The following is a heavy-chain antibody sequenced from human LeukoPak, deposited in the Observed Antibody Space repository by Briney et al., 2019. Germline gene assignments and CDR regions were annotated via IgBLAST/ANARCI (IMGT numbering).Heavy chain of an antibody. J-gene: IGHJ4*02. V-gene: IGHV3-48*01. D-gene: IGHD5-18*01. Sequence: GGSLRLSCEASGITFSTNSMNWVRQAPGKGLEWVSYISSSGSTKYYADSVKGRFTISRDNAKNSVYLQMNSLRAEDTAVYYCANDLGWIQLNLGRGQGTLVTVSS. CDR2: ISSSGSTK. CDR3: ANDLGWIQLNLG. CDR1: GITFSTNS.